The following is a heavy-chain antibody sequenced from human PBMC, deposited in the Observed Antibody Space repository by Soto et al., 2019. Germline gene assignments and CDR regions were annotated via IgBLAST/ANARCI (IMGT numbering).Heavy chain of an antibody. CDR2: MNPNSGNT. CDR1: GYTFTSYD. CDR3: VRANGGRYDVLDI. V-gene: IGHV1-8*01. Sequence: ASVKVSCKASGYTFTSYDINLVRQATGQGLEWMGWMNPNSGNTGYAQKFQGRVIMTRNTSISTAYMELSSLRSEDTAVYFCVRANGGRYDVLDIWGQGTMVTVS. D-gene: IGHD2-8*01. J-gene: IGHJ3*02.